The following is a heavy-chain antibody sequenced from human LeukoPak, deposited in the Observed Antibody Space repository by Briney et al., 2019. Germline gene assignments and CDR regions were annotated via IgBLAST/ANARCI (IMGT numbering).Heavy chain of an antibody. Sequence: EASVKVSCKASVGTCSSYAISWVRQAPGQGLEWMGRIIPILGIANYAQKFQGRVTITADKSTSTAYMELSSLRAEDTAMYSCARDGDYGPDYWGQGTLVTVSS. CDR1: VGTCSSYA. J-gene: IGHJ4*02. CDR2: IIPILGIA. D-gene: IGHD4-17*01. CDR3: ARDGDYGPDY. V-gene: IGHV1-69*04.